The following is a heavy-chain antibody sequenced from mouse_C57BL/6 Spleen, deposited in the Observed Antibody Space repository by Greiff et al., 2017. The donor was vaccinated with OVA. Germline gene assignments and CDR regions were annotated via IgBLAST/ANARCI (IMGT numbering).Heavy chain of an antibody. D-gene: IGHD1-1*01. CDR2: IDPSDSDT. Sequence: QVQLQQPGAELVRPGSSVKLSCKASGYTFTSYWMHWVKQRPIQGLEWIGNIDPSDSDTHYNQKFKDKATLTVDKSSSTAYMQLSSLTSEDSAVYDCARPLCGSSPWFAYWGQGTLVTVSA. V-gene: IGHV1-52*01. CDR1: GYTFTSYW. CDR3: ARPLCGSSPWFAY. J-gene: IGHJ3*01.